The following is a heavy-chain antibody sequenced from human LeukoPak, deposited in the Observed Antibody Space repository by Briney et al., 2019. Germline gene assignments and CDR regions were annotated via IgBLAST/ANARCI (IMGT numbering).Heavy chain of an antibody. CDR3: AREPSILDSRGEFDP. Sequence: PGGSLRLSCAASGFTFSNYAMSWVRQAPGKGLEWVSAISGSASSTYHADSVKGRFTISRDNSKNTLYLQMNSLRAEDTAVYYCAREPSILDSRGEFDPWGQGTLVTVSS. D-gene: IGHD2-21*01. J-gene: IGHJ5*02. CDR1: GFTFSNYA. CDR2: ISGSASST. V-gene: IGHV3-23*01.